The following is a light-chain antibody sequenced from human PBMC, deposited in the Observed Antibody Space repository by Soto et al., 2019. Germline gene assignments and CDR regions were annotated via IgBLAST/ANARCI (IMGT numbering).Light chain of an antibody. CDR3: QQYGSSPLT. Sequence: EIVLTQSPGTLSLSPGEGATLSCRASQTVSSSYLAWYQQKPGQAPRLLIYGASSRATGIPDRFSGSGSGTEFTLTISRLEPEDFAVYYCQQYGSSPLTFGQGTKVEIK. CDR2: GAS. V-gene: IGKV3-20*01. J-gene: IGKJ1*01. CDR1: QTVSSSY.